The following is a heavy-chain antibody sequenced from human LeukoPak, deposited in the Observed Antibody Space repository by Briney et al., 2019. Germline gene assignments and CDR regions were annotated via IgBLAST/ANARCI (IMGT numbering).Heavy chain of an antibody. J-gene: IGHJ6*02. CDR2: IKSKTDGGTT. CDR1: GFTFSNAW. CDR3: TTYYDILTGPEHYGMDV. Sequence: GGSLRLSCAASGFTFSNAWMSWVRQAPGKGLEWVGRIKSKTDGGTTDYAAPVKGRFTISRDDSKNTLYLQMNSLKTEDTAVYYCTTYYDILTGPEHYGMDVWGQGTTVTVSS. V-gene: IGHV3-15*01. D-gene: IGHD3-9*01.